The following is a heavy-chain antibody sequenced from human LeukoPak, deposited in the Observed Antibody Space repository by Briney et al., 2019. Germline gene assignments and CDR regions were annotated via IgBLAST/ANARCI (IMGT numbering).Heavy chain of an antibody. J-gene: IGHJ5*02. D-gene: IGHD3-3*01. Sequence: PSETLSLTCTVSGGSISSSSYYWGWIRQPPGKGLEWIGSIYYSGSTYYNPSLKSRVTIPVDTSKNQFSLKLSSVTAADTAVYYCARIRITIFGVVIIERENWFDPWGQGTLVTVSS. CDR3: ARIRITIFGVVIIERENWFDP. CDR1: GGSISSSSYY. CDR2: IYYSGST. V-gene: IGHV4-39*01.